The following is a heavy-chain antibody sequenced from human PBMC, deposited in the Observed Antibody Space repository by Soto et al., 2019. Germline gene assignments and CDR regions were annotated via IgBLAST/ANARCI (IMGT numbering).Heavy chain of an antibody. V-gene: IGHV3-23*01. Sequence: EVQLLESGGGLVQPGGSLRLSCAASGFTFSSYVISWVRQAPGKGLEWVSGISGSGGSTYYADSVKGRFTISRDNSKDTRYLKITGLRAEDRAVYYCAKESSRGWVDYWGQGTLVTVSS. CDR1: GFTFSSYV. D-gene: IGHD6-19*01. CDR2: ISGSGGST. CDR3: AKESSRGWVDY. J-gene: IGHJ4*02.